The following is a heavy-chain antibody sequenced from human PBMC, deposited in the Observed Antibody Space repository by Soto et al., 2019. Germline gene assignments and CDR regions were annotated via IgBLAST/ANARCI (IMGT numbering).Heavy chain of an antibody. D-gene: IGHD3-10*01. CDR2: INHSGST. V-gene: IGHV4-34*01. Sequence: SETLSLTCAVYGGSFSGYYWSWIRQPPGKGLEWIGEINHSGSTNYNPSLKSRVTISVDTSKNQFSLKLSSVTAADTAVYYCARGGENSYYYYYMDVWGKGTTVTVSS. CDR1: GGSFSGYY. CDR3: ARGGENSYYYYYMDV. J-gene: IGHJ6*03.